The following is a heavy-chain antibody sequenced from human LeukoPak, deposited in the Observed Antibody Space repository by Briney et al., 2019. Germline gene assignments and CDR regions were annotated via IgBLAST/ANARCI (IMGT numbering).Heavy chain of an antibody. CDR2: IYYSGST. J-gene: IGHJ5*02. CDR3: ARVAPDIVVVPAAIHWFDH. CDR1: GGSISSSSYY. Sequence: SETLSLTCTVSGGSISSSSYYWGWIRQPPGKGLEWIESIYYSGSTYYNPSLKSRVTISVYTSKNQFSLKLSSVTAADTAVYYCARVAPDIVVVPAAIHWFDHWGQGTLVTVSS. D-gene: IGHD2-2*01. V-gene: IGHV4-39*07.